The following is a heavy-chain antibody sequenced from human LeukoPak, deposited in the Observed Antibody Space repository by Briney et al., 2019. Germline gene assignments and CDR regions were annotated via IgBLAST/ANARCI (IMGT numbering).Heavy chain of an antibody. V-gene: IGHV1-2*02. CDR2: INPNSGAT. Sequence: ASVKVSCKASGYTFTGYHMHWVRQAPGRGLEWMGWINPNSGATKYAQKFQGRVTMTRDTSISTAYMEVSRLRFDDTAVYYCARDGGWSQLLWWFDPWGQGTLVTVSS. CDR3: ARDGGWSQLLWWFDP. CDR1: GYTFTGYH. J-gene: IGHJ5*02. D-gene: IGHD2-2*01.